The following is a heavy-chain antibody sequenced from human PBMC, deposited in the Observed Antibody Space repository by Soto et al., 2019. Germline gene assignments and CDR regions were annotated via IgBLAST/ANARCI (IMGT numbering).Heavy chain of an antibody. Sequence: GGSLRLSCAASGFTVSSNYMSWVRQAPGKGLEWVSVIYSGGSTYYADSVKGRFTISRDNSKNTLYLQMNSLRAEDTAVYYCARALGDYYYYYYMDVWGKGTTVTVSS. D-gene: IGHD2-21*02. J-gene: IGHJ6*03. CDR2: IYSGGST. CDR3: ARALGDYYYYYYMDV. V-gene: IGHV3-66*01. CDR1: GFTVSSNY.